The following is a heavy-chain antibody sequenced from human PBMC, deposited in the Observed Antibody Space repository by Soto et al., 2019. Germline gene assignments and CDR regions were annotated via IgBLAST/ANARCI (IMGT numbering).Heavy chain of an antibody. J-gene: IGHJ1*01. V-gene: IGHV1-69*08. CDR2: IIPILGIA. CDR3: ARDRAPHDCGDWVGH. Sequence: QVQLVQSGAEVKKPGSSVKVSCKASGGTFSSYTISWVRQAPGQGLEWMGRIIPILGIANYAQKFQGRVTITADKSTSTAYMELSSLRSEDTAVYYCARDRAPHDCGDWVGHWGQGTLVTVSS. CDR1: GGTFSSYT. D-gene: IGHD4-17*01.